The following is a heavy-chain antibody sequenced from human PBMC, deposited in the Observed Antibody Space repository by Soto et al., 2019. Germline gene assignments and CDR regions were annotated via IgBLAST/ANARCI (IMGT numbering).Heavy chain of an antibody. J-gene: IGHJ4*02. CDR1: GCSISSRSYY. CDR3: ATLYYDFWSGYPGPRYYFDY. D-gene: IGHD3-3*01. CDR2: IYYSGST. Sequence: XETLSLTCTVSGCSISSRSYYWGWIRQPPVKGLEWIGSIYYSGSTYYNPSLKSRVTISVDTSKNQFSLKLSSVTAADTAVYYCATLYYDFWSGYPGPRYYFDYWGQGTLVTVSS. V-gene: IGHV4-39*01.